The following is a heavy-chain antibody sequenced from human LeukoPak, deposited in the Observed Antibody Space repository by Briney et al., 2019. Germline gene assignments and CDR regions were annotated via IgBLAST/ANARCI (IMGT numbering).Heavy chain of an antibody. CDR3: ARAYYYDSSGYETYDY. CDR2: ISGGSGST. V-gene: IGHV3-23*01. CDR1: GFTFSSYA. Sequence: GGSLRLSCAASGFTFSSYAMSWVRQAPGKGLAWVSTISGGSGSTYCADSVKGRFTISRDNSKNTLYLQMNSLRAEDTAVYYCARAYYYDSSGYETYDYWGQGTLVTVSS. D-gene: IGHD3-22*01. J-gene: IGHJ4*02.